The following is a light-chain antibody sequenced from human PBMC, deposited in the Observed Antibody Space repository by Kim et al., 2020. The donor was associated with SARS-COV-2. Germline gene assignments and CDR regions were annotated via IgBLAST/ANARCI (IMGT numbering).Light chain of an antibody. CDR2: AAS. J-gene: IGKJ2*01. CDR3: LQSYSTLVYS. V-gene: IGKV1-39*01. Sequence: SVVDRVTTTSRATQNIITYLFWFQQQPGKAPHLLLYAASCMQSGVPSRFSGSGSGTDFTLTISSLQPEDFATYYCLQSYSTLVYSFGQGTKVDIK. CDR1: QNIITY.